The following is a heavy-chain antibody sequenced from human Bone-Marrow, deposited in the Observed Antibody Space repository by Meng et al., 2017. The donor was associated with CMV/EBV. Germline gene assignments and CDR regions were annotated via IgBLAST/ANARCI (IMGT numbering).Heavy chain of an antibody. D-gene: IGHD2-15*01. Sequence: GESLKISCAASGFTFSNAWMSWVRQAPGKGLEWVGRIKSKTDGGTTDYAAPVKGRFTIPRDDSKNTLYLQMNSLKTEDTAVYYCTTGWTARPGAFGIWGQGTMVTVSS. V-gene: IGHV3-15*01. CDR2: IKSKTDGGTT. CDR1: GFTFSNAW. J-gene: IGHJ3*02. CDR3: TTGWTARPGAFGI.